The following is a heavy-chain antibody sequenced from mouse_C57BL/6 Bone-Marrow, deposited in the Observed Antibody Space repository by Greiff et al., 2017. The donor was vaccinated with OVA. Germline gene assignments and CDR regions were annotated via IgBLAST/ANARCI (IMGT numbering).Heavy chain of an antibody. CDR1: GFTFSSYA. CDR2: ISDGGSYT. D-gene: IGHD1-1*01. CDR3: ARAPTTVVSYWYFDV. J-gene: IGHJ1*03. Sequence: EVKLVESGGGLVKPGGSLKLSCAASGFTFSSYAMPWVRQTPEKRLEWVATISDGGSYTYYPDNVKGRFTISRDNAKNTLYLQMSHLKSEDTAMYYCARAPTTVVSYWYFDVWGTGNTVTVSS. V-gene: IGHV5-4*03.